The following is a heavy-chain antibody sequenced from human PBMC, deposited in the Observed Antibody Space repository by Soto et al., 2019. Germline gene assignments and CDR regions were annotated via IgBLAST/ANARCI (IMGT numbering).Heavy chain of an antibody. CDR3: ARDHLGRDGTALSLSRYYYYYGTDV. Sequence: EVQLVESGGGLVKPGGSLRLSCAASEFTFSSYSMNWVRQAPGKGLEWVSSISSSRSYIYYADSVKGRFTISRDNAKNSLSLQMNSLRAEDTAVYYCARDHLGRDGTALSLSRYYYYYGTDVWGQGTTVTVSS. CDR2: ISSSRSYI. CDR1: EFTFSSYS. V-gene: IGHV3-21*01. J-gene: IGHJ6*02. D-gene: IGHD2-21*02.